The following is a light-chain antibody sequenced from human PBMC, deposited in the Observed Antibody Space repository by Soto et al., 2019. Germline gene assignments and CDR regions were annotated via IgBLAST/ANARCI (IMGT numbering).Light chain of an antibody. V-gene: IGKV2-28*01. CDR2: LGS. CDR1: MNVRXXLYNYNNRNY. Sequence: EIVMPHSPDSLAVSLGERAPLCXNASMNVRXXLYNYNNRNYLAWYLQKPGQSPYLLIYLGSNRASGVPDRFSGSGSGTDFTLKISRVEAEDVGVYYCMQALQTFTFGQGARLEIK. CDR3: MQALQTFT. J-gene: IGKJ5*01.